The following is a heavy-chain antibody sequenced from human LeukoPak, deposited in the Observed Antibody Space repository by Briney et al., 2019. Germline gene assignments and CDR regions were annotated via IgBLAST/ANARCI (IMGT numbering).Heavy chain of an antibody. CDR3: AGHYDILAGAQRSNDAFDI. V-gene: IGHV1-69*13. J-gene: IGHJ3*02. CDR2: IIPIFGTA. D-gene: IGHD3-9*01. CDR1: GGTFSSYA. Sequence: GASVKVSCKASGGTFSSYAISWVRQAPGQGLEWMGGIIPIFGTANYAQKFQGRVTITADESTSTAYMELSSLRSEDTAVYYCAGHYDILAGAQRSNDAFDIWGQGTMVTVSS.